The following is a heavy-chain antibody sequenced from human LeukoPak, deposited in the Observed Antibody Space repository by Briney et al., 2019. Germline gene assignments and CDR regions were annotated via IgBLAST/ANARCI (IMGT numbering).Heavy chain of an antibody. CDR2: INPNSGGT. Sequence: ASVKVSCKASGYTFTGYYMHWVRQAPGQGLEWMGWINPNSGGTNYAQKFQGRATMTRDTSISTAYMELSRLRSDDTAVYYCARDGVLLWFGVLPTETYYYGMDVWGQGTTVTVSS. CDR3: ARDGVLLWFGVLPTETYYYGMDV. J-gene: IGHJ6*02. CDR1: GYTFTGYY. V-gene: IGHV1-2*02. D-gene: IGHD3-10*01.